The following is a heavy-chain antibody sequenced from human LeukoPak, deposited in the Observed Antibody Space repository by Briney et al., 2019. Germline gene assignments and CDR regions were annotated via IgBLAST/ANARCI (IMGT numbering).Heavy chain of an antibody. CDR1: GFTFSSYW. Sequence: GGSLRLSCAASGFTFSSYWMSWVRQAPGKGLEWVANIKQDGSEKYYVDSVRGRFTISRDNAKNSLYLQMNSLRAEDTAVYYCARVRFYYDSSGYYFFDYWGQETLVTVSS. CDR2: IKQDGSEK. CDR3: ARVRFYYDSSGYYFFDY. D-gene: IGHD3-22*01. V-gene: IGHV3-7*01. J-gene: IGHJ4*02.